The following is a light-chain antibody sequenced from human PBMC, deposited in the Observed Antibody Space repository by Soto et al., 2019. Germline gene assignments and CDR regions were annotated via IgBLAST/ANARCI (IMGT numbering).Light chain of an antibody. CDR3: QQGYSPVLT. V-gene: IGKV1-39*01. J-gene: IGKJ4*01. CDR1: QNIDTY. Sequence: DIPMTQSPSSLSASVGDRVTITCRASQNIDTYVNWFQQRPGKAPRLLIFTASRLLSGVSSRFSGSGSGTDFTLTISSLQPEAFATYYCQQGYSPVLTFGGGTKVEMK. CDR2: TAS.